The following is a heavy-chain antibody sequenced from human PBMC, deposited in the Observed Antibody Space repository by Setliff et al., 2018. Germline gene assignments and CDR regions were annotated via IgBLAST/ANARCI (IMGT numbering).Heavy chain of an antibody. CDR2: IYHSGST. V-gene: IGHV4-39*07. Sequence: SETLSLTCTVSGGSISSGGYYWSWIRQPPGKGLEWIGSIYHSGSTYYNPSLKSRVTISVDTSKNQFSLKLSSATAADTAVYYCATTTVTRSAFDIWGQGTMVTVSS. D-gene: IGHD4-17*01. CDR3: ATTTVTRSAFDI. J-gene: IGHJ3*02. CDR1: GGSISSGGYY.